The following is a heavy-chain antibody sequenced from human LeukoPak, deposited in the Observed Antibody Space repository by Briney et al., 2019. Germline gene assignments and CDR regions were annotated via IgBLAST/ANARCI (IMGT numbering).Heavy chain of an antibody. CDR3: ARKYCSGGTCYQFDY. J-gene: IGHJ4*02. CDR1: GFTFSTYS. V-gene: IGHV3-21*01. D-gene: IGHD2-15*01. CDR2: SSSGNM. Sequence: KSGGSLRLSCAASGFTFSTYSMNWVRQAPGKGLEWVSTSSSGNMYYADSARGRFTTSRDNAKNLLYLQMNSLRAEDTAVYYCARKYCSGGTCYQFDYWGQGTLVTVSS.